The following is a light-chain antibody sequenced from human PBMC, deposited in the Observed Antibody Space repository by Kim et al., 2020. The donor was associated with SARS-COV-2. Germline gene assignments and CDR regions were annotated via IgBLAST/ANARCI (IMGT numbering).Light chain of an antibody. CDR3: QQYSNSLGT. Sequence: PGEGATLSCRASQRVGNIYLAWYQQKLGQAPRLLIYGTSSRATGIPDRFSGSGSGTDFTLTITRLEPEDFAVYYCQQYSNSLGTFGQGTKLEI. V-gene: IGKV3-20*01. CDR1: QRVGNIY. CDR2: GTS. J-gene: IGKJ2*02.